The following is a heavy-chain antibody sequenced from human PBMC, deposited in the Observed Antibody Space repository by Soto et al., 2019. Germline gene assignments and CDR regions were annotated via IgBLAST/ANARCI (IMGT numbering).Heavy chain of an antibody. V-gene: IGHV3-23*01. CDR1: RFTFSSYA. CDR3: VCGRYCSSTSCYWYFDL. J-gene: IGHJ2*01. CDR2: ISGSGGST. Sequence: EVQLLESGGGLVQPGGSLRLSCAASRFTFSSYAMSWVRQAPGKGLEWVSAISGSGGSTYYADSVKGRFTISRDNSKNTLYLQMNSLRAEDTAVYYCVCGRYCSSTSCYWYFDLWGRGTLVTVSS. D-gene: IGHD2-2*01.